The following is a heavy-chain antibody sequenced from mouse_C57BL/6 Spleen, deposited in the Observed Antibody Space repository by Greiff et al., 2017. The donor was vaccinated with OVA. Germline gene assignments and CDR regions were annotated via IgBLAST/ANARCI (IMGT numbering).Heavy chain of an antibody. D-gene: IGHD2-4*01. CDR2: IRNKANGYTT. CDR3: ARPLIYYDYESYAMDY. CDR1: GFTFTDYY. V-gene: IGHV7-3*01. Sequence: EVHLVESGGGLVQPGGSLSLSCAASGFTFTDYYMSWVRQPPGKALEWLGFIRNKANGYTTEYSASVKGRFTISRDNAQSILYLQKNALRAEDSATYYCARPLIYYDYESYAMDYWGQGTSVTVSS. J-gene: IGHJ4*01.